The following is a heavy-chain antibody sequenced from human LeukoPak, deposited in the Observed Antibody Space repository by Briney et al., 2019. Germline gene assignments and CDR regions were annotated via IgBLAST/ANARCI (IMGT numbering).Heavy chain of an antibody. CDR1: GYTFTSYG. J-gene: IGHJ5*02. V-gene: IGHV1-2*02. Sequence: ASVKVSCKASGYTFTSYGISWVRQAPGQGLEWMGWINPNTGGTKYSQKFQGRVAMTRDTSISTAYMELSGLRSDDTAVYYCARGDIVVVPWGQGTLVTVSS. CDR2: INPNTGGT. CDR3: ARGDIVVVP. D-gene: IGHD2-15*01.